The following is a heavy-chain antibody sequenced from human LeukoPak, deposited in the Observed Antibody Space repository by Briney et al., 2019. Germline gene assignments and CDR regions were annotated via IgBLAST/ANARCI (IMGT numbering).Heavy chain of an antibody. CDR2: ISGSGDNT. D-gene: IGHD6-19*01. J-gene: IGHJ4*02. CDR3: AREAEGDYYDY. V-gene: IGHV3-23*01. Sequence: GGSLRLSCAASGFTFSSHAMTWVRQAPGKGLEWASTISGSGDNTYYADSVKGRFTISRDNSKNTLYLQMNSLRAEDTAVYFCAREAEGDYYDYWGQGTLVTVSS. CDR1: GFTFSSHA.